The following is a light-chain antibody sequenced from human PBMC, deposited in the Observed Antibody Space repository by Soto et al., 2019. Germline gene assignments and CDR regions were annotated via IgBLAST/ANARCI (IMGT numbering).Light chain of an antibody. CDR1: KLGDKY. Sequence: SYELTQPPSVSVSPRQTASITCSGEKLGDKYACWYQQKPGQSPVLVIYQDSKRPSGIPERFSGSKSGNTATLTISGTQAMDEADYYCQAWDSSTPVVFGGGTKVTVL. V-gene: IGLV3-1*01. CDR3: QAWDSSTPVV. J-gene: IGLJ2*01. CDR2: QDS.